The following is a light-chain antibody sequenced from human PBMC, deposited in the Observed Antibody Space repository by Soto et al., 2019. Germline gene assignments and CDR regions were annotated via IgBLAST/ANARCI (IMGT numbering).Light chain of an antibody. CDR1: QSVRSN. CDR3: QEYHNWPPLT. V-gene: IGKV3-15*01. J-gene: IGKJ4*01. CDR2: GAS. Sequence: ELVMTQSPATLSVSPGERATLSCRASQSVRSNLAWYQQKPGQAPRLLIYGASTRATGIPARFSGSGSGTEFTLTISSLQSEDFAVYYGQEYHNWPPLTFGGGTKVEIK.